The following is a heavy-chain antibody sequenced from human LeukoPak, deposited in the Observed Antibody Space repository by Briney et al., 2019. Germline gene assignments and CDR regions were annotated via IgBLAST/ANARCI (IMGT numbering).Heavy chain of an antibody. V-gene: IGHV1-69*04. Sequence: SVKVSCKASGGTFSSYAISLVRQAPGQGLEWMGRIIPILGIANYAQKFQGRVTITADKSTSTAYMELSSLRSEDTAVYYCARAISGSYKGDDYWGQGTLVTVSS. J-gene: IGHJ4*02. CDR3: ARAISGSYKGDDY. D-gene: IGHD1-26*01. CDR2: IIPILGIA. CDR1: GGTFSSYA.